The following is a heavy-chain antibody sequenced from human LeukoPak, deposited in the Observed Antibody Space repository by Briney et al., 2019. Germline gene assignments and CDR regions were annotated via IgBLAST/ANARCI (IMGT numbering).Heavy chain of an antibody. V-gene: IGHV3-33*01. J-gene: IGHJ4*02. D-gene: IGHD6-13*01. CDR1: GSTFSSYG. Sequence: GGSLRLSCAASGSTFSSYGMHWVRQAPGKGLEWVAVIWYDGSNKYYADSVKGRFTISRDNSKNTLYLQMNSLRAEDTAVYYCARDQGIAAAGTDYWGQGTLVTVSS. CDR2: IWYDGSNK. CDR3: ARDQGIAAAGTDY.